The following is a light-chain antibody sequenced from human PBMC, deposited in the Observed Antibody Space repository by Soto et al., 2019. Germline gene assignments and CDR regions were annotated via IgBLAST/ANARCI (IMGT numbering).Light chain of an antibody. CDR3: MQALQTPLT. V-gene: IGKV2-28*01. CDR1: QSLLHSNGYNY. Sequence: DIVMTQSPLSLPVTPGEPASISCRSSQSLLHSNGYNYLDWYLQQPGQSPQLLIYLGSNRASGVXDXXSGSGSGTDFTLKISRVEAEDVGVYYCMQALQTPLTFGGGTKVELK. CDR2: LGS. J-gene: IGKJ4*01.